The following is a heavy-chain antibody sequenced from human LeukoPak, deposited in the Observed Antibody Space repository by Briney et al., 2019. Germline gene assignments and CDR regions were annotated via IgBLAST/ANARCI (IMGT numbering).Heavy chain of an antibody. V-gene: IGHV3-33*01. CDR3: ARDVAARRFDY. D-gene: IGHD6-6*01. J-gene: IGHJ4*02. Sequence: GGSLRLSCAASGFPFSSYGMLWVRQAPGKGLEWVAVIWYDGSKTFYADSVKGRFTISRDNSKNTLYLQVNSLRAEDAAVYYCARDVAARRFDYWGQGTLVTVSS. CDR1: GFPFSSYG. CDR2: IWYDGSKT.